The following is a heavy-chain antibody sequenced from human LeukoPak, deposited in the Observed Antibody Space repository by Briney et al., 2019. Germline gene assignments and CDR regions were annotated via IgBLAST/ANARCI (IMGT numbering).Heavy chain of an antibody. D-gene: IGHD3-9*01. CDR3: ARGSSYYDILTGYYS. CDR1: GYTFSSHA. Sequence: GASVKVSCKASGYTFSSHAMNWVRQAPGQGLEWMGGIIPIFGTANYAQKFQGRVTITADESTSTAYMELSSLRSEDTAVYYCARGSSYYDILTGYYSWGQGTLVTVSS. CDR2: IIPIFGTA. J-gene: IGHJ4*02. V-gene: IGHV1-69*13.